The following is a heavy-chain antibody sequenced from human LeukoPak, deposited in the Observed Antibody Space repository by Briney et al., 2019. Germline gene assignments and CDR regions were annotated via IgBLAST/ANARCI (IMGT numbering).Heavy chain of an antibody. Sequence: PSETLSLTCTVAGGSISSYYWSWIRQPPGKGLEWIGYISYSGSTNYNPSLKSRVTISVDTSKNQFSLKLSSVTAADTALYYCARHDCSDGSCHLPPHYWGQGTLVTVSS. D-gene: IGHD2-15*01. CDR2: ISYSGST. CDR3: ARHDCSDGSCHLPPHY. J-gene: IGHJ4*02. V-gene: IGHV4-59*08. CDR1: GGSISSYY.